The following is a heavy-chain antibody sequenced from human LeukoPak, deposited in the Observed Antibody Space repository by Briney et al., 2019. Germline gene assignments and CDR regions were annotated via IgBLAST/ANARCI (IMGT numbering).Heavy chain of an antibody. CDR2: LSSDGGST. CDR3: AREFASGSGR. Sequence: GESLKISCAGSGFTFSSNWMHWVRQAPGKGLVWVSGLSSDGGSTRYADSVKGRFTISRDNAKNTLYLQMNSLRAENTAVYYCAREFASGSGRWGQGTLVTVSS. D-gene: IGHD3-10*01. V-gene: IGHV3-74*01. J-gene: IGHJ4*02. CDR1: GFTFSSNW.